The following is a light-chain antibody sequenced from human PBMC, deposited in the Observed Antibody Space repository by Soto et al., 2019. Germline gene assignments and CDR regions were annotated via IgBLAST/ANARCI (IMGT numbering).Light chain of an antibody. CDR1: QSISSN. CDR3: QQYNNLPPWT. J-gene: IGKJ1*01. V-gene: IGKV3-15*01. Sequence: EIVMTQSPATLSVSPGERATLSCRASQSISSNLAWYQQKPGQAPRLLIYGASTRATGIPARFSGSRSGTEFTLTISSLQSEDFAVYYCQQYNNLPPWTFGQGTKVEIK. CDR2: GAS.